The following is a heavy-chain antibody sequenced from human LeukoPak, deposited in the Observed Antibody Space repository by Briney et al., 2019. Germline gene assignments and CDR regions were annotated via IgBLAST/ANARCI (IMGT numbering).Heavy chain of an antibody. V-gene: IGHV3-53*01. J-gene: IGHJ4*02. D-gene: IGHD2/OR15-2a*01. CDR2: IFADDLT. CDR3: ARGAMSTFARFDS. Sequence: GGSLRLSCVVSGFSVSDHYMSWVRQAPGKGLQWLSVIFADDLTYYEDSIKGRFTISRDRSQNTLYLQMKSLRAEDTTVYYCARGAMSTFARFDSWGQGTLVSVSS. CDR1: GFSVSDHY.